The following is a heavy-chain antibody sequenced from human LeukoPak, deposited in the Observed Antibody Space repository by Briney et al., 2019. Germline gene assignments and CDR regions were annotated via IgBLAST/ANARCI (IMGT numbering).Heavy chain of an antibody. CDR2: IRSKANSYAT. CDR1: GFTFSGSA. CDR3: TRHSGVVVAATPGDY. V-gene: IGHV3-73*01. J-gene: IGHJ4*02. D-gene: IGHD2-15*01. Sequence: GGSLKLSWAASGFTFSGSAMHWVRQASGKGLEWVGRIRSKANSYATAYAASVKGRFTISRDDSKNTAYLQMNSLKTEDTAVYYCTRHSGVVVAATPGDYWGQGTLVTVSS.